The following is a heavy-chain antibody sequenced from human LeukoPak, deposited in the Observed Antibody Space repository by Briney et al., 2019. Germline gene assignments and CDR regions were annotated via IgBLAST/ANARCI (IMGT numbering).Heavy chain of an antibody. CDR1: GFTFSSYG. CDR2: IRHDGSNK. CDR3: AKDSGSSWYDYYYYMDV. J-gene: IGHJ6*03. V-gene: IGHV3-30*02. Sequence: GGSLRLSCAASGFTFSSYGMHWVRQAPGKGLEWVAFIRHDGSNKYYADSVKGRFTISRDNSKNTLYLQMNSLRAEDTAVYYCAKDSGSSWYDYYYYMDVWGKGTTVTISS. D-gene: IGHD6-13*01.